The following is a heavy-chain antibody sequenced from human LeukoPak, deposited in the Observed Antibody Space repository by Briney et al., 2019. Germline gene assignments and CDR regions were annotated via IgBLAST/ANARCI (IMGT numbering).Heavy chain of an antibody. J-gene: IGHJ4*02. CDR2: IYHSGST. CDR1: GGSISSGGYY. D-gene: IGHD2-2*02. V-gene: IGHV4-30-2*01. CDR3: ARVRGQGYCSSTSCYISGYFDY. Sequence: SQTLSLTCTVSGGSISSGGYYWSWIRQPPGKGLEWIGYIYHSGSTYYNPSLKSRVTISVDTSKNQFSLKLSSVTAADTAVYYCARVRGQGYCSSTSCYISGYFDYWGQGTLVTVSS.